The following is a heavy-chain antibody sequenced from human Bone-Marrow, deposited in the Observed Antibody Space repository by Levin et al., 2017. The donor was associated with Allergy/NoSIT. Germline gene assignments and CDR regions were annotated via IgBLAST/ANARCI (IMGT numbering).Heavy chain of an antibody. CDR2: ISQYIGDT. Sequence: KHGESLKISCKASGYKFISYGVTWLRQAPGQGLEWLGWISQYIGDTKYAQKFQDRLTLTTDTSTDTAYMELRSLTSDDTAVYYCARDRAPLDYWGQGTLLTVSS. V-gene: IGHV1-18*01. CDR1: GYKFISYG. J-gene: IGHJ4*02. CDR3: ARDRAPLDY.